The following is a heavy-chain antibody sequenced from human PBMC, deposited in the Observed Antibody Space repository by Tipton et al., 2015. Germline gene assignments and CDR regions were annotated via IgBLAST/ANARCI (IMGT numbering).Heavy chain of an antibody. Sequence: TLSLTCAVAGGSISSGGFSWSWILQPPGKGLEWIGYIYQGGSTNYNASLKSRVPMSVDSSKNQFSLKLTSVTAADTAVYYCARSGYTYGMDVWGQGTTVTVSS. CDR2: IYQGGST. J-gene: IGHJ6*02. V-gene: IGHV4-30-2*01. CDR1: GGSISSGGFS. D-gene: IGHD5-12*01. CDR3: ARSGYTYGMDV.